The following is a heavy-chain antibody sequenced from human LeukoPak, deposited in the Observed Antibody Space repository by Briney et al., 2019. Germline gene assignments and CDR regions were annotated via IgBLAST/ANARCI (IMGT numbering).Heavy chain of an antibody. CDR2: VTNSGGST. CDR3: AKLWSSSRGAFDI. Sequence: GRSLRLSCAASGSTFSSYAMHWVRQAPGKGLEWVSGVTNSGGSTYYADSVEGRFTISRDNSKNTLYLQMNGLRAEDTAVYYCAKLWSSSRGAFDIWGQGTMVTVSS. J-gene: IGHJ3*02. CDR1: GSTFSSYA. D-gene: IGHD2-2*01. V-gene: IGHV3-23*01.